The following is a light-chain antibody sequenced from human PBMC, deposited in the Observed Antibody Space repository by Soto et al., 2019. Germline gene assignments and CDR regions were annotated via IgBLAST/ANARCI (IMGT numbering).Light chain of an antibody. J-gene: IGKJ3*01. CDR1: QSVSSRY. CDR3: QHYGGSFI. Sequence: EIVLTQSPGTLSLSPGDTATLSCRASQSVSSRYLGWYQQRPGQAPRLLIYGASSRATGIPDRFSGSGSGTDFTLSISRLEPEDFAVYYCQHYGGSFIFGPGTKVDFK. CDR2: GAS. V-gene: IGKV3-20*01.